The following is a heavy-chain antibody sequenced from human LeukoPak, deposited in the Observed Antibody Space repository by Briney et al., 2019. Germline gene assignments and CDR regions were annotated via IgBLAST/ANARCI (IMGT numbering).Heavy chain of an antibody. Sequence: GGSLRLSCAASGFVLGTYAMNWVRQAPGKGLETVSTISGSGSKTYYADSVKGRFTISRDSSKNTLYLQMNGLRADDAAIYYCVKGREAYSGSYTPFDSWGQGIVVTVSS. D-gene: IGHD1-26*01. CDR2: ISGSGSKT. V-gene: IGHV3-23*01. CDR1: GFVLGTYA. CDR3: VKGREAYSGSYTPFDS. J-gene: IGHJ4*02.